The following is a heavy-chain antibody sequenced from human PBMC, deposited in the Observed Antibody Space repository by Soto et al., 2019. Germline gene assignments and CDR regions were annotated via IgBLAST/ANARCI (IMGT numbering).Heavy chain of an antibody. Sequence: QVQLVQSGAEVKKPGSSVKVSCKASGGSFSNYAVNWVRQAPGQGLEWMGGIIPMFDTTNNAQKFQGRVTITADESTSTAYMELSSLRSADTAVYYCAIGTYSFYSIGYDGAFDIWGQGTVVTVSS. CDR3: AIGTYSFYSIGYDGAFDI. V-gene: IGHV1-69*01. J-gene: IGHJ3*02. D-gene: IGHD3-22*01. CDR2: IIPMFDTT. CDR1: GGSFSNYA.